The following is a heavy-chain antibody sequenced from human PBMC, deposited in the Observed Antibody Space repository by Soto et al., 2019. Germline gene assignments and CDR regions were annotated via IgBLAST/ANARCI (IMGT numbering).Heavy chain of an antibody. D-gene: IGHD6-13*01. J-gene: IGHJ4*02. Sequence: QITLKESGPTLVKPTQTLTLTCTFSGFSLSTSGVGVGWIRQPPGKALEWLALIYWDDDKRYSPSLKSRLTITKDTSKHQVVLTMTNMDPVDTATYYCAHILSSWSGLNFDYWGQGTLVTVSS. V-gene: IGHV2-5*02. CDR2: IYWDDDK. CDR3: AHILSSWSGLNFDY. CDR1: GFSLSTSGVG.